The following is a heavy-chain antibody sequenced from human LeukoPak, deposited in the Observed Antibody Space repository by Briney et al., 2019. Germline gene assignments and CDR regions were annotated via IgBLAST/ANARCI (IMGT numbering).Heavy chain of an antibody. CDR3: ARVSSSISCFGLDY. Sequence: GGSLRLSCAASGFTFSNYWMTWVRQAPGKGLEWVAHIKQDGSEQYYVDSVKGRFTISRDNAKNSLYLQMNNLRAEDTAVYYCARVSSSISCFGLDYWGQGSLVTVSS. D-gene: IGHD2-2*01. CDR1: GFTFSNYW. V-gene: IGHV3-7*01. CDR2: IKQDGSEQ. J-gene: IGHJ4*02.